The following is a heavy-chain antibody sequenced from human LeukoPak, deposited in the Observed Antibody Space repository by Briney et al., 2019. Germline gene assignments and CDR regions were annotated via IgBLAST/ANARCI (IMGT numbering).Heavy chain of an antibody. D-gene: IGHD2-15*01. CDR3: ARDIYCSGGSCYLFDY. Sequence: PGGSLRLSCAASGFTVSSNYMSWVRQAPGKGLEWVSVIYSGGSTYYAGSVKGRFTISRDNSKNTLYLQMNSLRAEDTAVYYCARDIYCSGGSCYLFDYWGQGTLVTVSS. CDR1: GFTVSSNY. V-gene: IGHV3-66*01. CDR2: IYSGGST. J-gene: IGHJ4*02.